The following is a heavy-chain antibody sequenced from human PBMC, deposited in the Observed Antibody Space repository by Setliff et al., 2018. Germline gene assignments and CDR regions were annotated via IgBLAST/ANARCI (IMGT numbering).Heavy chain of an antibody. CDR1: GGSISTTDYY. Sequence: KTSETLSLTCTVSGGSISTTDYYWGWIRQPPGKGLEWIGCVYYSGNTYYSPSLKSRVTMFADTSKNQFSLMLYSVTAADTAIYYCARYDSSGYSENYYFDYWGQGTLVTVS. V-gene: IGHV4-39*07. D-gene: IGHD3-22*01. CDR2: VYYSGNT. J-gene: IGHJ4*02. CDR3: ARYDSSGYSENYYFDY.